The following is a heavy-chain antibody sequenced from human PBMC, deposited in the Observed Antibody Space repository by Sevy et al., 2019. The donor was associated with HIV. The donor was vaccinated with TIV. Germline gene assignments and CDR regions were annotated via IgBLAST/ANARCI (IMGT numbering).Heavy chain of an antibody. CDR1: GDSVSSNSAA. CDR2: TYYRSKWYN. CDR3: AGNSPYCSGTSCHFDY. J-gene: IGHJ4*02. V-gene: IGHV6-1*01. D-gene: IGHD2-2*01. Sequence: SQTLSLTCAISGDSVSSNSAAWNWIRQSPSRGLEWLGRTYYRSKWYNDYAVSVKSRITINPDTSKNQFSLRLNAVTPVDTAVYYCAGNSPYCSGTSCHFDYWGQGTLVTVSS.